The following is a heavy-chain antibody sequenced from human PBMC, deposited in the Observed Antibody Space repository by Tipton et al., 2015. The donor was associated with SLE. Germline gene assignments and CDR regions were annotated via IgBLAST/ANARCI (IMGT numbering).Heavy chain of an antibody. J-gene: IGHJ6*03. CDR1: GFTIINIA. Sequence: RSLRLSCAASGFTIINIAMHCLRKAPGKGLEGGAVILYDGSTIHYADSVRGRFTISRDNSKNTLYLQINSLGSDDTTVYYCARRAAGSTGYYYMDVWGKGTTVTVSS. CDR2: ILYDGSTI. D-gene: IGHD6-13*01. V-gene: IGHV3-30*04. CDR3: ARRAAGSTGYYYMDV.